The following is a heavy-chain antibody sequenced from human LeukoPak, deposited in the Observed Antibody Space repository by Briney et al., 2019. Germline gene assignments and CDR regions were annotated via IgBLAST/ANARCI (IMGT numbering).Heavy chain of an antibody. CDR3: ARTHTYVDTAMVTNNWFDP. V-gene: IGHV4-59*12. CDR1: GGSISSYY. D-gene: IGHD5-18*01. J-gene: IGHJ5*02. Sequence: SETLSLTCTVSGGSISSYYWSWIRQPPGKGLEWIGYIYYSGSTNYNPSLKSRVTISVDTSKNQFSLKLSSVTAADTAVYYCARTHTYVDTAMVTNNWFDPWGQGTLVTVSS. CDR2: IYYSGST.